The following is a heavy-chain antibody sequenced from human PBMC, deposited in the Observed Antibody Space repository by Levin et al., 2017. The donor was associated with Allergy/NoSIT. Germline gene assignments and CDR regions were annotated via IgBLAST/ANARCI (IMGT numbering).Heavy chain of an antibody. V-gene: IGHV4-59*01. CDR3: ARGWPQATFDY. CDR2: VYYSGST. J-gene: IGHJ4*02. CDR1: GGSISHYY. D-gene: IGHD2-15*01. Sequence: ESLKISCAVSGGSISHYYWTWIRQPPGKGLEWIGYVYYSGSTKYNPSLKSRVTISVDTSKNQLSLEVSSVTAADTAVYYCARGWPQATFDYWGQGTLVTVSS.